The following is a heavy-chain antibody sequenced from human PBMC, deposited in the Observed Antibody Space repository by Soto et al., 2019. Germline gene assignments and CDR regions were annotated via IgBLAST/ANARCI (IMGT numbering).Heavy chain of an antibody. CDR1: GFDFSSYS. CDR2: INEDSSYI. CDR3: VRDFGWYFRSGYMDV. D-gene: IGHD3-3*01. Sequence: EVQLVESGGGLVKPGGSLRLSCAASGFDFSSYSMNWVRQAPGKGLEWVSSINEDSSYIYYAHSLRGRFTISRDNAKELLYLQMNSLRAEDTAVYYCVRDFGWYFRSGYMDVWGDGATVTVSS. J-gene: IGHJ6*03. V-gene: IGHV3-21*02.